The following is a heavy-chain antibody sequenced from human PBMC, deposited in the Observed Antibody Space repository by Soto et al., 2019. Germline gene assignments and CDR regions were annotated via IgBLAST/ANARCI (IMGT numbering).Heavy chain of an antibody. Sequence: QVQLQQWGAGLLKPSETLSLTCAVYGGSFSGYYWSWIRQPPGKGLEWIGEINHSGSTNYNPSLKSRVTISVDTSKNQCSRKLSSVTAADTAVYYCARRSWIQLWAQGGTDYWGQGTLVTVSS. D-gene: IGHD5-18*01. J-gene: IGHJ4*02. CDR3: ARRSWIQLWAQGGTDY. CDR2: INHSGST. CDR1: GGSFSGYY. V-gene: IGHV4-34*01.